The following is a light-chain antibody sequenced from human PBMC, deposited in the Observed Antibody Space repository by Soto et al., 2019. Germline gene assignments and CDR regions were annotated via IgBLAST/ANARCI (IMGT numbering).Light chain of an antibody. Sequence: QAVVTQPPSASGTPGQRVTISCSGSSSNIGSNYVYWYQQLPGTAPKVLIYRNNQRPSGVPDRFSGSKSGTSASLAISGLRSEDEADYYCAAWDDSLSDVVFGGGTKLTVL. CDR1: SSNIGSNY. J-gene: IGLJ2*01. CDR2: RNN. CDR3: AAWDDSLSDVV. V-gene: IGLV1-47*01.